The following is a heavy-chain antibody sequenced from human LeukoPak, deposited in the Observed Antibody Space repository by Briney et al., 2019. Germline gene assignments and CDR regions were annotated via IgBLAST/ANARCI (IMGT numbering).Heavy chain of an antibody. CDR1: GFVFTAHW. CDR3: ARDQEGFDY. Sequence: ASVKVSCKASGFVFTAHWMHWVRQAPGQGLEWMGMIYPRDGSTSYAQKFQGRVTVTRDTSTSTVHMELSGLRSEDTAVYYCARDQEGFDYWGQGTLVTVSS. V-gene: IGHV1-46*01. CDR2: IYPRDGST. J-gene: IGHJ4*02.